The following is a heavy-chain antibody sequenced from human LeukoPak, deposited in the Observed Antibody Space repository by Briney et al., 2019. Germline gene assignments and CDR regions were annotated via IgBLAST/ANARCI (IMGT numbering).Heavy chain of an antibody. J-gene: IGHJ6*02. CDR2: INHSGST. V-gene: IGHV4-34*01. D-gene: IGHD3-22*01. Sequence: KPSETLSLTCAVYGGSFSGYYWSWIRQPPGKGLEWIGEINHSGSTNYNPSLKSRVTISVDTSKNQSSLKLSSVTAADTAVYYCAGYYGGGSRPNGMDVWGQGTTVTVSS. CDR3: AGYYGGGSRPNGMDV. CDR1: GGSFSGYY.